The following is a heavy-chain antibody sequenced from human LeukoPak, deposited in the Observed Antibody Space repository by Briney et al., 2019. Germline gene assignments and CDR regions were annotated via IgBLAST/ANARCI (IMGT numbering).Heavy chain of an antibody. Sequence: PGGSLRLSCAASGFTFSSYSMNWVRQAPGKGLEWVSYISSSSSTIYYADSVKGRFTISRGNAKNSLYLQMNSLRDEDTAVYYCARDNYDYVWGSYKVDYWGQGTLVTVSS. V-gene: IGHV3-48*02. CDR2: ISSSSSTI. CDR1: GFTFSSYS. CDR3: ARDNYDYVWGSYKVDY. J-gene: IGHJ4*02. D-gene: IGHD3-16*01.